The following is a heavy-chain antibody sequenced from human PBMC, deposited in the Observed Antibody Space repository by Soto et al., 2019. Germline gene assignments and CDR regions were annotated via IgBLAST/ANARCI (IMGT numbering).Heavy chain of an antibody. D-gene: IGHD1-20*01. CDR1: GFTFSSYA. CDR3: AKPLGITGPNWFDP. V-gene: IGHV3-23*01. J-gene: IGHJ5*02. Sequence: PGGSLSLSCAASGFTFSSYAMSWVRQAPGKGLEWVSAISGSGGSTYYADSVKGRFTISRDNSKNTLYLQMNSRRAEDTFVYYCAKPLGITGPNWFDPWGQGTLVTGSS. CDR2: ISGSGGST.